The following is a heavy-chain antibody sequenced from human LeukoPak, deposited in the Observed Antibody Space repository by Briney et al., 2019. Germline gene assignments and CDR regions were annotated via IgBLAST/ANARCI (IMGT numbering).Heavy chain of an antibody. J-gene: IGHJ4*02. Sequence: ASVKVSCKSSGYTLTGYYMRWVRQAPGQGLEWMGWINPNSGGTNYAQKFQGRVTMTRDTSISTAYMELSRLRSDDTAVYYCARVTIAAAGTGFRYWGQGTLVTVSS. CDR2: INPNSGGT. V-gene: IGHV1-2*02. CDR1: GYTLTGYY. CDR3: ARVTIAAAGTGFRY. D-gene: IGHD6-13*01.